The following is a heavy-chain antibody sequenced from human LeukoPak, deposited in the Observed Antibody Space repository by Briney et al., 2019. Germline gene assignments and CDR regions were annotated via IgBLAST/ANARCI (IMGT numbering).Heavy chain of an antibody. J-gene: IGHJ5*02. D-gene: IGHD5-12*01. Sequence: VGSLRLSCAASGFTFSSYSMNCVRQAPGTGLEWVSSISSSSSYIYYADSVKGRFTISRDNAKNSLYLQMSSLRAEDTAVYYCARDLNGGYNPWGQGTLVTVSS. CDR2: ISSSSSYI. CDR3: ARDLNGGYNP. V-gene: IGHV3-21*01. CDR1: GFTFSSYS.